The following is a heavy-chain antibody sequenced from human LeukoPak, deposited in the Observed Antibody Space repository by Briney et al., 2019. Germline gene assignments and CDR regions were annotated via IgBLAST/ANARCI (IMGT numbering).Heavy chain of an antibody. J-gene: IGHJ4*02. D-gene: IGHD2-21*02. Sequence: GASAKVSCKASGYTFSDYAMHWVRQAPGQRFEWMGWIDAGNGDTRYSQKFQGRVTITRDTSASTAYIELRSLRSEDTAMYYCARVRPRAYCGGDCYYFDYWSQGTLVTVSS. CDR1: GYTFSDYA. CDR2: IDAGNGDT. V-gene: IGHV1-3*01. CDR3: ARVRPRAYCGGDCYYFDY.